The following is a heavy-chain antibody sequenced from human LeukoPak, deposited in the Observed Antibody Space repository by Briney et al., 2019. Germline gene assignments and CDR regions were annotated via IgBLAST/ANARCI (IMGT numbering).Heavy chain of an antibody. Sequence: SETLSLTCTVSGGSISSYYWSWIRQPAGKGLEWIGRIYTSGSTNYNPSLKSRVTLSVDTSKNQFSLKLSSVTAADTAVYYCARDFWSVAYYYYYMDVWGKGTTVTVSS. D-gene: IGHD3-3*01. CDR2: IYTSGST. V-gene: IGHV4-4*07. CDR3: ARDFWSVAYYYYYMDV. J-gene: IGHJ6*03. CDR1: GGSISSYY.